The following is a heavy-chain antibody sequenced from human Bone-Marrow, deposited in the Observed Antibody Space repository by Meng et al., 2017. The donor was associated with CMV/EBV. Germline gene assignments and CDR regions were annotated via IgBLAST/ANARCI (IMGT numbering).Heavy chain of an antibody. J-gene: IGHJ4*02. D-gene: IGHD7-27*01. CDR1: GFTFRSYT. V-gene: IGHV3-21*01. CDR2: ISSSSGYI. CDR3: ARALGKGGNY. Sequence: LLCAASGFTFRSYTMNWVRQAPGKGLEWVSSISSSSGYIHYADSVKGRFTISRDNAKNSLYLQMNSLRAEDTAVYYCARALGKGGNYWGQGTLVTVSS.